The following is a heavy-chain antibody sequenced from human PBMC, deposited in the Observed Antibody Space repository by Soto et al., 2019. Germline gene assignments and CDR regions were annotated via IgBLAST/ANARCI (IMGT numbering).Heavy chain of an antibody. CDR3: ARDPGRYRSSTSRPFDY. CDR2: ISAYNGNT. CDR1: GYTFTSYG. Sequence: GASVKVSCKASGYTFTSYGISWVRQAPGQGLEWMGWISAYNGNTNYAQKLQGRVTMTTDTSTSTAYMELRSLRSDETDVYYCARDPGRYRSSTSRPFDYWGQGTLVTVSS. D-gene: IGHD2-2*01. V-gene: IGHV1-18*01. J-gene: IGHJ4*02.